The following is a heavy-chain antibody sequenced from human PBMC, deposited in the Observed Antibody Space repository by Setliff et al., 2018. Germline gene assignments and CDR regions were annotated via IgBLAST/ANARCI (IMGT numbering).Heavy chain of an antibody. CDR1: GFTFSNAW. CDR3: AAAPAGSDVFDM. Sequence: PGGSLRLSCAASGFTFSNAWMSWVRQAPGKGLEWVGRIRSKSDSYATIYAASVRGRFTISRDDSKNTAYLQMNSLKTEDTAVYYCAAAPAGSDVFDMWGQGTMVTVSS. CDR2: IRSKSDSYAT. V-gene: IGHV3-73*01. D-gene: IGHD6-13*01. J-gene: IGHJ3*02.